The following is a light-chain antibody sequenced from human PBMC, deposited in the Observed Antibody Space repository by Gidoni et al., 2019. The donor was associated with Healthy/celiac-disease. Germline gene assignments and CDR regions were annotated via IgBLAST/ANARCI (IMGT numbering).Light chain of an antibody. CDR2: GAS. CDR1: QSVSSSY. Sequence: EIVLTPPPATLSLSPGERATLSCRASQSVSSSYLTWYQQKPGQAPRLLIYGASSRATGIPDRFSGSGSGTDFTLTISRLEPEDFAVYYCQQYGSSPYTFGQGTKLEIK. J-gene: IGKJ2*01. V-gene: IGKV3-20*01. CDR3: QQYGSSPYT.